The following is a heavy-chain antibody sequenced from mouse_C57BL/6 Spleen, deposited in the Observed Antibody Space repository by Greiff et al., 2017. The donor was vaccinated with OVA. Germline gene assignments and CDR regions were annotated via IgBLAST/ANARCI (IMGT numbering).Heavy chain of an antibody. J-gene: IGHJ2*01. CDR3: ARRYYGSSIDY. Sequence: VQLHQPGPALVKPGASVKLSCKASGYPFTSYWLHWVKQRPGQGLEWIGNINPSNGGTKYNEKFKRKATLTVDKSSSTAYMQLSSLTSEYSAVYYCARRYYGSSIDYWGQGTTLTVSS. CDR1: GYPFTSYW. V-gene: IGHV1-53*01. CDR2: INPSNGGT. D-gene: IGHD1-1*01.